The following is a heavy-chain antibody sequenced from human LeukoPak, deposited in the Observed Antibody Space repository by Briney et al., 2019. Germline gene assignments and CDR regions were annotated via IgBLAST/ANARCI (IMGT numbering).Heavy chain of an antibody. D-gene: IGHD6-6*01. CDR3: ARGLGSSSAGTTY. J-gene: IGHJ4*02. V-gene: IGHV3-74*01. CDR2: INEDGSTT. CDR1: GFTFSSYW. Sequence: QPGGSLRLSCAASGFTFSSYWMYWVRQAPGMGLMGVSRINEDGSTTSYADSVKGRFTISRDNTKNTVYLQMNSLRGEDTALYYCARGLGSSSAGTTYWGQGTVVTVSS.